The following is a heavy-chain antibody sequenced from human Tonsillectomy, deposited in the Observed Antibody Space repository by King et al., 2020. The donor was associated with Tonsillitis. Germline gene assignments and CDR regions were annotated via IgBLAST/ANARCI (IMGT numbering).Heavy chain of an antibody. D-gene: IGHD5-18*01. CDR2: IYHSERT. CDR1: GGSISSGGYY. Sequence: VQLQESGPGLVKPSQTLSLTCTVSGGSISSGGYYWSWFRQPPAKGLEWVGYIYHSERTFYNSSLKSLITVSLDTSKNQFSLTLSSLTAADTAMYYCARERTTMAPGYFDFWGQGTLVTVSS. J-gene: IGHJ4*02. V-gene: IGHV4-31*01. CDR3: ARERTTMAPGYFDF.